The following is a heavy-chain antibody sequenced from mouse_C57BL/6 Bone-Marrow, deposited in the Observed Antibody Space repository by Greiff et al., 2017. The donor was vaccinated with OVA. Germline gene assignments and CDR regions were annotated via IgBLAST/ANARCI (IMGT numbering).Heavy chain of an antibody. CDR1: GYAFSSSW. CDR3: ASVGYFDV. CDR2: IYPGDGDT. V-gene: IGHV1-82*01. J-gene: IGHJ1*03. Sequence: QVQLKESGPELVKPGASVKISCKASGYAFSSSWMNWVKQRPGKGLEWIGRIYPGDGDTNYNGKFKGKATLTADKSSSTAYMQLSSLTSEDSAVYFCASVGYFDVWGTGTTVTVSS.